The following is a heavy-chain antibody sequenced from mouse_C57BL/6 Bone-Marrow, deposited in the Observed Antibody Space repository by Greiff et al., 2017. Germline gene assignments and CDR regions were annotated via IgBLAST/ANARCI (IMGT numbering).Heavy chain of an antibody. CDR2: IHPNSGST. J-gene: IGHJ2*01. D-gene: IGHD1-1*01. Sequence: QVQLQQSGAELARPGASVKLSCKASGYTFTSYWMHWVKQRPGQGLEWIGMIHPNSGSTNYNEKFKSKATLTVDKSSSTAYMQLSSLTSEDSAVYYCAPYYYGSSPFYFDYWGQGTTLTVSS. V-gene: IGHV1-64*01. CDR3: APYYYGSSPFYFDY. CDR1: GYTFTSYW.